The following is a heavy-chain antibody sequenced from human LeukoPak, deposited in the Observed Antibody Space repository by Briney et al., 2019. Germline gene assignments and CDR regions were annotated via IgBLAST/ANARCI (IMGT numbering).Heavy chain of an antibody. CDR3: ATIFGGSSRGFDY. Sequence: SETLSLTCAVYGGSFSGYYWSWIRQPPGKGLEWIGEINHSGSTNYNPSLKSRVTISVDTSKNQFSLKLSSVTAADTAVYYCATIFGGSSRGFDYWGQGTLVTVPS. CDR1: GGSFSGYY. D-gene: IGHD2-15*01. V-gene: IGHV4-34*01. J-gene: IGHJ4*02. CDR2: INHSGST.